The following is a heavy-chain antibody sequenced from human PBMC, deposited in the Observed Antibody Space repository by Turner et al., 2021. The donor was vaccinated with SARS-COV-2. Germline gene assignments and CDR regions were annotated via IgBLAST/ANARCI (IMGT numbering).Heavy chain of an antibody. D-gene: IGHD2-21*01. V-gene: IGHV3-11*04. Sequence: HLVESGGGLVKPGGSLTLSCVASGFSLSDYYMSWVRQAPGKGLEWLSYINSTGYIINSADSVKGLFTVSRDNAKNSLSLVMDSLRAEDTAVYYCARDGGDQSGGAFDIWGQGTMVTVSS. J-gene: IGHJ3*02. CDR1: GFSLSDYY. CDR2: INSTGYII. CDR3: ARDGGDQSGGAFDI.